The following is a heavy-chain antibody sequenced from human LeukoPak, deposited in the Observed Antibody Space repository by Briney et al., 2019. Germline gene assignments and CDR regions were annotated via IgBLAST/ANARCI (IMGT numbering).Heavy chain of an antibody. CDR3: AKDSWARNGIYDPFDI. CDR1: GFTFSDFA. D-gene: IGHD2-8*01. J-gene: IGHJ3*02. CDR2: IGGTGEA. Sequence: GSLRLSCAASGFTFSDFAMSWVRQAPGKRLEWVSVIGGTGEAHYTDSVRGRFTISRDHSKNTLSLQMNSLRPEDTAIYYCAKDSWARNGIYDPFDIWGQGTMVTVSS. V-gene: IGHV3-23*01.